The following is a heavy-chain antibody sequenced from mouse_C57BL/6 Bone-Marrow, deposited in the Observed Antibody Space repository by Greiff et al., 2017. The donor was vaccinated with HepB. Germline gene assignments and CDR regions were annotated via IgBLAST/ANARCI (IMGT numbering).Heavy chain of an antibody. D-gene: IGHD1-1*01. CDR1: GYSITSGYY. J-gene: IGHJ2*01. CDR3: ARGGYYYGSRSFDY. Sequence: EVKLLESGPGLVKPSQSLSLTCSVTGYSITSGYYWNWIRQFPGNKLEWMGYISYDGSNNYNPSLKNRISITRDTSKNQFFLKLNSVTTEDTATYYCARGGYYYGSRSFDYWGQGTTLTVSS. CDR2: ISYDGSN. V-gene: IGHV3-6*01.